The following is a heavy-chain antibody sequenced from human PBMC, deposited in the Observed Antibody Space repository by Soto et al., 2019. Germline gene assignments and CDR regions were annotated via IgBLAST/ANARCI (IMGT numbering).Heavy chain of an antibody. CDR2: IYYSVST. J-gene: IGHJ6*02. CDR3: AKHTAKYGMVV. V-gene: IGHV4-59*01. CDR1: GGSISRYY. Sequence: SETRSLTYTVSGGSISRYYWSWIRHPPGKVLEWIGYIYYSVSTNYNPSLKIRVTISVDASKNHFFPQLTYVPATAAAVSCCAKHTAKYGMVVSDQGDKVTV.